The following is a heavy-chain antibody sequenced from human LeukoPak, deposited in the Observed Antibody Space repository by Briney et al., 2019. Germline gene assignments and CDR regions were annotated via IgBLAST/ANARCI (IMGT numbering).Heavy chain of an antibody. J-gene: IGHJ4*02. CDR2: IYTSGST. CDR1: GASISSGTDY. V-gene: IGHV4-61*02. D-gene: IGHD1-26*01. Sequence: SQTLSLTCNVSGASISSGTDYWSWIRQPAGKGLEWIGRIYTSGSTKYNPSLKSRVTISIDTSKNQFSLKLTSVTAADTTEYYCARESLGPPYYFDYWGQGTLVTVSS. CDR3: ARESLGPPYYFDY.